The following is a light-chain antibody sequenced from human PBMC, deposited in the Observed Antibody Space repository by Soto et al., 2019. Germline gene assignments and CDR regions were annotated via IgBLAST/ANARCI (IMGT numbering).Light chain of an antibody. CDR2: GAS. J-gene: IGKJ1*01. Sequence: EIVLTQSAGTLSLSPGEIATLSCMTSRSTTNSGLAWYQQKPGQAPMLLIYGASSRATGVPDRFSGSGSGTDFTLTISRLEPDDFAVYYCQQYGSSRTFGQGTKVDIK. V-gene: IGKV3-20*01. CDR1: RSTTNSG. CDR3: QQYGSSRT.